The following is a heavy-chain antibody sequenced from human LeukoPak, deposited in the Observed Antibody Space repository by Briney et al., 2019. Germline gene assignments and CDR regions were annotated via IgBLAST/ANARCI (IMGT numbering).Heavy chain of an antibody. J-gene: IGHJ4*02. V-gene: IGHV1-2*02. CDR2: INPNSGGT. CDR1: GYTFTGHY. D-gene: IGHD3-22*01. CDR3: AKYYYDSYEGYYFDY. Sequence: ASVKVSCKASGYTFTGHYMHWVRQAPGQGLEWMGWINPNSGGTNSAQKFQGRVTMTRDTSISTAYMELSRLKSDDTAFYYCAKYYYDSYEGYYFDYWGQGTLVTVSS.